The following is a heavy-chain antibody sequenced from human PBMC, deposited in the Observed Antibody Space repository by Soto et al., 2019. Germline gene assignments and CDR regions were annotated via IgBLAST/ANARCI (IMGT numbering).Heavy chain of an antibody. D-gene: IGHD1-26*01. CDR2: IYYSGST. CDR3: ARTPLGWSGYYMDV. V-gene: IGHV4-59*08. J-gene: IGHJ6*03. CDR1: GGSISSYY. Sequence: SETLSLTCTASGGSISSYYWSWIRQPPGKGLEWIGYIYYSGSTNYNPSLKSRVTISVDTSKNQFSLKLSSVTAADTAVYYCARTPLGWSGYYMDVWGKGTTVTVSS.